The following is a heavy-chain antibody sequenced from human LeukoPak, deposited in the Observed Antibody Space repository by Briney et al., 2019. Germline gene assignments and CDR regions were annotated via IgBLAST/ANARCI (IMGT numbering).Heavy chain of an antibody. V-gene: IGHV1-2*02. J-gene: IGHJ6*03. CDR2: INPNSGGT. CDR1: GYTFTSYG. D-gene: IGHD3-10*01. Sequence: ASVKVSCKASGYTFTSYGISWVRQAPGQGLEWMRWINPNSGGTNYAQKFQGRVTMTRDTSISTAYMELSRLRSDDTAVYYCAREAYASGSFRTDYYYMDVWGKGTTVTISS. CDR3: AREAYASGSFRTDYYYMDV.